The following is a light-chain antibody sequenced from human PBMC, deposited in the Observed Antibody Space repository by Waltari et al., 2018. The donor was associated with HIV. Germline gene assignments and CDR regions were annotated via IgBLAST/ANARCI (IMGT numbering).Light chain of an antibody. J-gene: IGLJ2*01. Sequence: QSELTQPPSVSAAPGQRVTISCTGSSSNLGAGYDVNWYQQVPGRAPEVVIYGNSNRPSGVPDRFSGSKSGSSASLVITGLQSEDEADYYCQSYDSNLSGLFGGGTKVTVL. V-gene: IGLV1-40*01. CDR3: QSYDSNLSGL. CDR2: GNS. CDR1: SSNLGAGYD.